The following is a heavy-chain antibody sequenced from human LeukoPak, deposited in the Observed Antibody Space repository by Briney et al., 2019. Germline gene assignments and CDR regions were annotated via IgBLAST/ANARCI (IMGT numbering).Heavy chain of an antibody. CDR2: VYNSGT. Sequence: SETLSLTCTVSGGSIRNFYWSWIRQTPGKGLEWIGYVYNSGTNYNPSLKSRVTISMDTSKSQFSLNLDSVTAADTAVYYCARVVASLRGYSPWGQGTLVTVSS. J-gene: IGHJ5*02. CDR3: ARVVASLRGYSP. CDR1: GGSIRNFY. D-gene: IGHD5-18*01. V-gene: IGHV4-59*01.